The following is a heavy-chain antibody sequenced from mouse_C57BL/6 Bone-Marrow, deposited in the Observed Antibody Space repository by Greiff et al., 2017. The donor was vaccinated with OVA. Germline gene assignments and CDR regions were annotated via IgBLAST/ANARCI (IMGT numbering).Heavy chain of an antibody. CDR3: AGFYYGPLAY. Sequence: VQLQQSGPELVKPGASVKIPCKASGYTFTDYNMDWVKQSHGKSLEWIGDINPNNGGTIYNQKFKGKATLTVDKSSSTAYMELRSLTSKDTAVYYCAGFYYGPLAYWGQGTLVTVSA. J-gene: IGHJ3*01. D-gene: IGHD1-1*01. CDR2: INPNNGGT. CDR1: GYTFTDYN. V-gene: IGHV1-18*01.